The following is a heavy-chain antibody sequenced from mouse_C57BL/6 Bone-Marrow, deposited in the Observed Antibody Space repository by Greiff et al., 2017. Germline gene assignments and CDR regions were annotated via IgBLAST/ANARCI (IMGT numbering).Heavy chain of an antibody. J-gene: IGHJ3*01. CDR2: IFPGSGST. V-gene: IGHV1-75*01. CDR1: GYTFTDYY. Sequence: VKLQQSGPELVKPGASVKISCKASGYTFTDYYINWVKQRPGQGLEWIGWIFPGSGSTYYNEKFKGKATLTVDKSSSTAYMLRGSLTSEGSAVYFCAEGEQTWFAYWGQATLVTVSA. CDR3: AEGEQTWFAY.